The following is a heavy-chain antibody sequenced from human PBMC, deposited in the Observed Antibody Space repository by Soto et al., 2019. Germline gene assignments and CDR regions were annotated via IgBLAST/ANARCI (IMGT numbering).Heavy chain of an antibody. Sequence: QITLKESGPPLVKPTQTLTLTCTFSGFSLSTSGVGVGWIRQPPGKALEWLALIYWDDDKRYSPSLKSRLTITKDTSKNQVVLTMTNMDPVDTATYYCARCLFYDYIWGSYRDFDYWGQGTLVTVSS. CDR1: GFSLSTSGVG. J-gene: IGHJ4*02. D-gene: IGHD3-16*02. CDR3: ARCLFYDYIWGSYRDFDY. V-gene: IGHV2-5*02. CDR2: IYWDDDK.